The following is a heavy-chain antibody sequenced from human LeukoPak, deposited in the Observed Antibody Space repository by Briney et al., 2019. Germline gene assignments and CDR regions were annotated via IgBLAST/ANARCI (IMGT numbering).Heavy chain of an antibody. CDR1: GGSISSSGYS. CDR2: IYSYSGST. CDR3: GRVDGDRLFDY. J-gene: IGHJ4*02. Sequence: NPSETLSLTCTVSGGSISSSGYSWGWIRQPPGKGLEWIGSIYSYSGSTYYNPSLKSRVTISVDTSKNQFSLKLSSVTAADTAVYYCGRVDGDRLFDYWGQGTLVTVSS. D-gene: IGHD4-17*01. V-gene: IGHV4-39*01.